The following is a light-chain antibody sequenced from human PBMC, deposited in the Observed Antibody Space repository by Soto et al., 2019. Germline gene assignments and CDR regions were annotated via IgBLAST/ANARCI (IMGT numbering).Light chain of an antibody. CDR1: QSIISY. CDR3: QKYNGARWT. Sequence: DIQMTQSPSSLSASVGDRVTITCRASQSIISYLNWYQQKPGKAPKLLIYAASSLQSGVPSRFSGSGSGTDFTLTISSLQPEDVATYYCQKYNGARWTFGQGTKVDIK. V-gene: IGKV1-39*01. CDR2: AAS. J-gene: IGKJ1*01.